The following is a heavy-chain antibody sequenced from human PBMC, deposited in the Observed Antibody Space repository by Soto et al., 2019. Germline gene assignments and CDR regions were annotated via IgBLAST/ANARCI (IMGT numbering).Heavy chain of an antibody. V-gene: IGHV3-15*01. D-gene: IGHD3-3*01. CDR3: TTVVGDYDFWSGYLYHNDY. Sequence: GGSLRLSCAASGFTFSNAWMSWVRQAPGKGLEWVGRIKSKTDGGTTDYAAPVKGRFTISRDDSKNTLYLQMNSLKTDDTAVYYCTTVVGDYDFWSGYLYHNDYWGQGTLVTVSS. J-gene: IGHJ4*02. CDR2: IKSKTDGGTT. CDR1: GFTFSNAW.